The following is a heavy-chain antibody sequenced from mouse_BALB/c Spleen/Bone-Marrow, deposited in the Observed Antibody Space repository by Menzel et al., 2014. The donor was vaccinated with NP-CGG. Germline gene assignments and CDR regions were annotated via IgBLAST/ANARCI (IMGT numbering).Heavy chain of an antibody. J-gene: IGHJ2*01. CDR2: INTNGRNT. CDR3: ARGLDY. V-gene: IGHV5-6-3*01. CDR1: GFTFSSYG. Sequence: EVMLVESGGGLVQPGGSLKLSCAASGFTFSSYGMSWVRQTPDKRLELVATINTNGRNTYYPDSVKGRFTISRNNAKNTLCLQMSSLKSEDTAMYYCARGLDYWGQGTTLTVSS.